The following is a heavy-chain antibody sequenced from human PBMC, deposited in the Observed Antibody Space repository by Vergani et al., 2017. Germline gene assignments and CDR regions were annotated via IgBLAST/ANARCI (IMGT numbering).Heavy chain of an antibody. CDR3: ARVNTETNGHRYYYYYMDV. D-gene: IGHD4-11*01. CDR2: IDHTGRL. CDR1: GGSFTSYH. J-gene: IGHJ6*03. Sequence: QVQLQQWGGGLLKPSETLSLTCVVNGGSFTSYHWTWIRQSPGEGLEWVGDIDHTGRLDYNPSLKSRLTMSVDKSRNQYSLTRNSVTATDTAIYFCARVNTETNGHRYYYYYMDVWGQGTAVTVS. V-gene: IGHV4-34*01.